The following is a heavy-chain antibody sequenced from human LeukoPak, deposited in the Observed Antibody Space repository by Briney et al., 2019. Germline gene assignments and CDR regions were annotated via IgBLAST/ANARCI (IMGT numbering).Heavy chain of an antibody. CDR1: GFTFSDYY. CDR3: ARVRLTTNSFDP. Sequence: PGGSLRLSCAASGFTFSDYYMSWIRQAPGKGLEWVSGINWNGGSTGYADSVKGRFTISRDNAKNSLYLQMNSLRAEDTALYHCARVRLTTNSFDPWGQGTLVTVPS. V-gene: IGHV3-20*01. D-gene: IGHD3-22*01. CDR2: INWNGGST. J-gene: IGHJ5*02.